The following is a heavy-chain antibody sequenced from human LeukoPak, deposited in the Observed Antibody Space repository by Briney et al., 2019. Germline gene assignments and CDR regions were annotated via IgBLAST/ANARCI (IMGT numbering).Heavy chain of an antibody. CDR1: GGTFSSYA. CDR2: IIPVFGTA. Sequence: SVKVSCKASGGTFSSYAISWVRQAPGQGLEWMGGIIPVFGTANYAQKFQGRVTITTDESTSTAYMELSSLRSEDTAVYYCASRSHMGQQLLSGYYYYYMDVWGKGTTVTDSS. V-gene: IGHV1-69*05. D-gene: IGHD6-13*01. J-gene: IGHJ6*03. CDR3: ASRSHMGQQLLSGYYYYYMDV.